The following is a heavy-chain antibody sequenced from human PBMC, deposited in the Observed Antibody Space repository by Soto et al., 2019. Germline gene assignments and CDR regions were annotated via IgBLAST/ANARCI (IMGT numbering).Heavy chain of an antibody. CDR2: ISTYNGKT. CDR1: GYTFISYG. CDR3: AKAEYATSWVGILHTGVHGVEIDF. Sequence: QVKLVQSGAEVKKAGASVKVSCKASGYTFISYGIAWVRQAPVQGLEWMGWISTYNGKTNYAQKFQDRVTMTTDTCTNKDYMDVTSLRSDDPALYYCAKAEYATSWVGILHTGVHGVEIDFWGQGTLVTVSS. J-gene: IGHJ4*02. V-gene: IGHV1-18*01. D-gene: IGHD2-2*01.